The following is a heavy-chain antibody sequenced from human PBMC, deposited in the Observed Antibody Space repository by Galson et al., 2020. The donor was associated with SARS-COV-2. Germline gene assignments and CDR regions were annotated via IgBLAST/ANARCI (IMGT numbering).Heavy chain of an antibody. J-gene: IGHJ4*02. CDR3: ARDGGGWLHY. CDR2: ISYDGSNK. CDR1: GFTFSSYA. V-gene: IGHV3-30-3*01. Sequence: GESLKISCAASGFTFSSYAMHWVRQAPGKGLEWVAVISYDGSNKYYADSVKGRFTISRDNSKNTLYLQMNSLRAEDTAVYYCARDGGGWLHYWGQGTLVTVSS. D-gene: IGHD3-16*01.